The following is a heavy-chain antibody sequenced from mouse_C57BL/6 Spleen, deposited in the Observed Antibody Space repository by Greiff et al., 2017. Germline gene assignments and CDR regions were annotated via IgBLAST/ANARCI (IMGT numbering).Heavy chain of an antibody. CDR2: INPNNGGT. CDR3: ARGGYCGDY. V-gene: IGHV1-26*01. Sequence: EVQLQQSGPELVKPGASVKISCKASGYTFTDYYMNWVKQSHGKSLEWIGDINPNNGGTSYNQKFKGKATLTVDKSSSTAYMEIRILTSEDSAVYYCARGGYCGDYWGQGTTLTVSS. CDR1: GYTFTDYY. J-gene: IGHJ2*01. D-gene: IGHD2-3*01.